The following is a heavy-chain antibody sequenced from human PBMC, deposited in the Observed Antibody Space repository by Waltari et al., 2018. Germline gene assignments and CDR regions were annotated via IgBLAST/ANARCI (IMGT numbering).Heavy chain of an antibody. V-gene: IGHV3-21*01. J-gene: IGHJ4*02. CDR1: GFTFRSYT. D-gene: IGHD2-15*01. CDR3: AREWGVMVGTAGFYFDY. Sequence: EVQLVGSGGGLVKPGGSLRLSCEASGFTFRSYTMDGDRQAPGKGLEWVSSISSGSSYIYYADSVKGRFTISRDNAKNSLYLQMNSLRVEDTAVYYCAREWGVMVGTAGFYFDYWGQGALVTVSS. CDR2: ISSGSSYI.